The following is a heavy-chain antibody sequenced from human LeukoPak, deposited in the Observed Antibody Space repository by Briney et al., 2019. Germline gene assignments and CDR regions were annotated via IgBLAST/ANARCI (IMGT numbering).Heavy chain of an antibody. CDR2: DSGSGENK. Sequence: GRTLRLSCAVSGLTFSSYCMSWVSQAPGKGRVWVSDDSGSGENKYYAEPVRGRFTISRDNYKNKMYLQMKSLRAEDTAVYYCAREVEAFDYWGQGTLVTVSS. CDR1: GLTFSSYC. J-gene: IGHJ4*02. CDR3: AREVEAFDY. V-gene: IGHV3-23*01. D-gene: IGHD1-26*01.